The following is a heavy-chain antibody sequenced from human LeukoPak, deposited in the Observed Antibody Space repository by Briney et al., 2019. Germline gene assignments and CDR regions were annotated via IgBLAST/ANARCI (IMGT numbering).Heavy chain of an antibody. V-gene: IGHV3-23*01. D-gene: IGHD3-10*01. CDR1: GFTFSSYA. J-gene: IGHJ3*02. Sequence: PGGSLRLSCAASGFTFSSYAMSWVRQAPGKGLEWVSAISGSGGSTYYADSVKGRFTISRDNSKNTLYLQMNSLRAEDTAVYYCAKGDYYGSGSYYNDAFDIWGQGTMVTVSS. CDR2: ISGSGGST. CDR3: AKGDYYGSGSYYNDAFDI.